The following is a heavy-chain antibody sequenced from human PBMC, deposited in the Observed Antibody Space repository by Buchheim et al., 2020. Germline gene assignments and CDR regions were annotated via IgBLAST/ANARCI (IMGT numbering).Heavy chain of an antibody. D-gene: IGHD2-2*01. Sequence: QVHLVESGGGLGKPGGSLRLSCAASGIGFSDYYMNWIRQAPGKGLEWVSYISGGSVYTDYADSVKGRFTISRDNAKKSLYLEMDSLRAEDTAVYYCARDGWHCSSTACFDFDYWGQG. V-gene: IGHV3-11*05. CDR1: GIGFSDYY. CDR3: ARDGWHCSSTACFDFDY. J-gene: IGHJ4*02. CDR2: ISGGSVYT.